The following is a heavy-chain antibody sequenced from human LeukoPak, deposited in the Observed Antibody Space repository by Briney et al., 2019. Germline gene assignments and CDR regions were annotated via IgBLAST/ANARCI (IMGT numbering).Heavy chain of an antibody. D-gene: IGHD3-22*01. CDR3: ARVSIGGYYDTSGYYYFDY. CDR2: IYTSGST. V-gene: IGHV4-61*02. CDR1: GGPISSGSYY. Sequence: SETLSLTCTVSGGPISSGSYYWSWIRQPAGKGLEWIGRIYTSGSTNYNPSLKSRVTISVDTSKNQFSLKLSSVTAADTAVYYCARVSIGGYYDTSGYYYFDYWGQGTLVTVSS. J-gene: IGHJ4*02.